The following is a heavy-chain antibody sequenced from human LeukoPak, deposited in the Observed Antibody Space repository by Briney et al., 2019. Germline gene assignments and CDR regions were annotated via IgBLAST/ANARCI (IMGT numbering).Heavy chain of an antibody. J-gene: IGHJ6*03. V-gene: IGHV1-2*02. CDR3: ARDEGSGSYYKRLYYYYMDV. Sequence: ASVKVSCKASGYTFTGYYMHWVRQPPGQGLEWMGWINPNSGGTNYAQKFQGRVTMTRDTSISTAYMELSRLRSDDTAVYYCARDEGSGSYYKRLYYYYMDVWGKGTTVTISS. CDR2: INPNSGGT. D-gene: IGHD3-10*01. CDR1: GYTFTGYY.